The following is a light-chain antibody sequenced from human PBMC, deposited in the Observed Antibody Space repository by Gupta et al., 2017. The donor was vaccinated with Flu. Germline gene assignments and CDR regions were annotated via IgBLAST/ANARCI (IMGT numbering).Light chain of an antibody. CDR2: RNN. V-gene: IGLV1-47*01. J-gene: IGLJ1*01. CDR1: SSNIGSNY. Sequence: QSVLTQPPSASGTPGQRVTISCSGSSSNIGSNYVYWYQQPPGTAPKLLIYRNNQRPSGVPDRFSGSKSGTSASLAISGLRSEGEVDYYCAAWDDSLSGNYVFGTGTKVTVL. CDR3: AAWDDSLSGNYV.